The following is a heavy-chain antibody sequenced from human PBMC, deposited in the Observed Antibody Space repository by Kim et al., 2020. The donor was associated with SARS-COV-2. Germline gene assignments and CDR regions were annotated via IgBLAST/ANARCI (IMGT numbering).Heavy chain of an antibody. Sequence: SETLSLTCAVYGGSFSGYYWSWIRQPPGKGLEWIGEINHSGSTNYNPSLRSRVTISVDTSKNQFSLKLSSVTAADTAVYYCARGGHDFWSGYPYDAFDIWGQGTMVTVSS. V-gene: IGHV4-34*01. CDR2: INHSGST. D-gene: IGHD3-3*01. CDR3: ARGGHDFWSGYPYDAFDI. J-gene: IGHJ3*02. CDR1: GGSFSGYY.